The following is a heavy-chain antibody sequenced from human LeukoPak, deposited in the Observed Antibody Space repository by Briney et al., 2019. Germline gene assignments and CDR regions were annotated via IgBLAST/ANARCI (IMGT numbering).Heavy chain of an antibody. CDR2: IYYSGGT. Sequence: SETLSLTCTVSGGSISSSSYYWGWIRQPPGKGLEWIGSIYYSGGTYYNPSLKSRVTISVDTSKNQFSLKLSSVTAADTAVYYCARTTGTTMKLDALDIWGQGTMVTVSS. D-gene: IGHD1-1*01. CDR3: ARTTGTTMKLDALDI. J-gene: IGHJ3*02. CDR1: GGSISSSSYY. V-gene: IGHV4-39*07.